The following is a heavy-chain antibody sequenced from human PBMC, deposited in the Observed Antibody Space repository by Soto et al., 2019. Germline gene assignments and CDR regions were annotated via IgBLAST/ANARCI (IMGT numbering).Heavy chain of an antibody. V-gene: IGHV1-69*13. CDR3: ARDFYGDYVGWFDP. Sequence: ASVKVSCKASGGTFSSYAISWVRQAPGQGLEWMGGIIPIFGTANYAQKFQGRVTITADESTSTAYMELSSLRSEDTAVYYCARDFYGDYVGWFDPWGQGTLVTVSS. CDR1: GGTFSSYA. CDR2: IIPIFGTA. J-gene: IGHJ5*02. D-gene: IGHD4-17*01.